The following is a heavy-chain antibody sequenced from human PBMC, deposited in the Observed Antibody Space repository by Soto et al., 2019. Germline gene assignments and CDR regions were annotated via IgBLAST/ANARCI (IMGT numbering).Heavy chain of an antibody. CDR2: INGDGTDT. D-gene: IGHD3-16*01. J-gene: IGHJ4*02. CDR1: GFTFSMYW. CDR3: AREVGRGSGSYYLDY. V-gene: IGHV3-74*03. Sequence: GGSLRLSCAASGFTFSMYWMHWVRQAPGKGLLWVSRINGDGTDTTYADSVKGRFTISRDNAKNTVYLQMNGLRAEDTAVYYCAREVGRGSGSYYLDYWGQETLVTVSS.